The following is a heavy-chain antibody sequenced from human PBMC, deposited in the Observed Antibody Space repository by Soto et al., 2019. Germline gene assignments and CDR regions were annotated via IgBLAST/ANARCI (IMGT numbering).Heavy chain of an antibody. Sequence: HPGGSLRLSCAASGFIFSTYGMHWVRQSPGTGLEWVAITSFDGSNKYYADSVKGRFTISRDNSKNTLYLQMNSLRVDDTAVYYCAKDDSPNYYYGSSAYYVPFDYWGQGALVTVSS. J-gene: IGHJ4*02. V-gene: IGHV3-30*18. CDR1: GFIFSTYG. D-gene: IGHD3-22*01. CDR2: TSFDGSNK. CDR3: AKDDSPNYYYGSSAYYVPFDY.